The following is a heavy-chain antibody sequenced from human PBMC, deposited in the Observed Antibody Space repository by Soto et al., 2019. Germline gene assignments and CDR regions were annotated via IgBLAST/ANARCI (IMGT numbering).Heavy chain of an antibody. CDR1: RYTFTNFY. CDR2: INPSGGST. CDR3: ARSQVGRPLDV. J-gene: IGHJ6*02. Sequence: GASVKVSWKASRYTFTNFYIHWLRQAPGQGLEWMGIINPSGGSTTYPQKSQGRVTMTRDTSTSTVHMELITLRSEDTAVYYCARSQVGRPLDVWGPGTTVTVSS. V-gene: IGHV1-46*01. D-gene: IGHD1-26*01.